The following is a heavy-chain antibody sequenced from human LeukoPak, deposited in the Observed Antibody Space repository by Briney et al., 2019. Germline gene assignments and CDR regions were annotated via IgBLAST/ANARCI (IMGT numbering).Heavy chain of an antibody. V-gene: IGHV4-59*01. Sequence: PSETLSLTCAVSGGSISSYYWSWIRQPPGKGLEWIGYIYYSGSTNYNPSLKSQVTISVDTSKNQFSLKLSSVTAADTAVYYCARDRNDIGLDPWGQGTLVTVSS. J-gene: IGHJ5*02. CDR2: IYYSGST. D-gene: IGHD3-9*01. CDR1: GGSISSYY. CDR3: ARDRNDIGLDP.